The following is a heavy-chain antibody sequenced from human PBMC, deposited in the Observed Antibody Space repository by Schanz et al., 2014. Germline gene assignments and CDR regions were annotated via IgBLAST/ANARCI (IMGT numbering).Heavy chain of an antibody. CDR1: GFVFRGYV. V-gene: IGHV3-30*04. D-gene: IGHD2-8*01. J-gene: IGHJ4*02. CDR2: ISTDGTNT. Sequence: QVQLVESGGGVVQPGRSLRLSCAASGFVFRGYVMHWVRQAPGKGLEKVALISTDGTNTYYADSVRGRFTISRDAAKDSLFLQMTSLRADDTAVYFCAREYASTWFESNVMAGRIDNWGQGTLVTVSS. CDR3: AREYASTWFESNVMAGRIDN.